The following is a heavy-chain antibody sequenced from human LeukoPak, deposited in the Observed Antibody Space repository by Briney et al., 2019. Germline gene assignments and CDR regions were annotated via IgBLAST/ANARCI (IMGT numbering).Heavy chain of an antibody. V-gene: IGHV1-69*04. CDR2: IIPILGIA. D-gene: IGHD4-17*01. CDR1: GGTFSSYA. J-gene: IGHJ4*02. Sequence: SVKVSCKASGGTFSSYAISWVRQAPGQGLEWMGRIIPILGIANYAQKFQGRVTITADKSTSTAYMELSGLRSEDTAVYYCARAETTVTTPFDYWGQGTLVTVSS. CDR3: ARAETTVTTPFDY.